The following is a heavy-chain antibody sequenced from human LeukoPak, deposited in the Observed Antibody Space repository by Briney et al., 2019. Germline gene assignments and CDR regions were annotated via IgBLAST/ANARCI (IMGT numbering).Heavy chain of an antibody. CDR2: ISEGGTT. Sequence: SETLSLTCSVSGGSIGSFGFYWGWVRQSPGKGLEWIGYISEGGTTYYNPSLKGRVTVSVDTSKNQFSLKLSSVTAADTAVYYCARDLFVTLRYFDWLQNWFDPWGQGTLVTVSS. CDR1: GGSIGSFGFY. J-gene: IGHJ5*02. V-gene: IGHV4-39*07. D-gene: IGHD3-9*01. CDR3: ARDLFVTLRYFDWLQNWFDP.